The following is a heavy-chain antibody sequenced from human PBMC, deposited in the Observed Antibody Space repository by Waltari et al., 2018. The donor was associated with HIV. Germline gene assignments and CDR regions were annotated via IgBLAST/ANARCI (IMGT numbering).Heavy chain of an antibody. D-gene: IGHD2-2*01. CDR1: GSTFTSYD. CDR2: MNPNSGNT. CDR3: ARLGYCSSTSCYYYYYGMDV. V-gene: IGHV1-8*01. Sequence: QVQLVQSGAEVKKPGASVKVSCKASGSTFTSYDINWVRKATGQGLEWMGWMNPNSGNTGYAQKFQGRVTMTRNTSISTAYMELSSLRSEDTAVYYCARLGYCSSTSCYYYYYGMDVWGQGTTVTVSS. J-gene: IGHJ6*02.